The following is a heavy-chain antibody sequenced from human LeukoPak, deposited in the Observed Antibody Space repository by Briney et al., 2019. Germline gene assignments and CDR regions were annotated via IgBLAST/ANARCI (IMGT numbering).Heavy chain of an antibody. V-gene: IGHV3-21*01. CDR2: ISSSSNFI. J-gene: IGHJ3*02. CDR1: GFTFSSYS. Sequence: GGSLRLSCAASGFTFSSYSMNWVRQAPGKGLEWVSSISSSSNFIYYADSVKGRVTISRDNAKNSLYLQMNILRAEDTAVYYCARDHAYAFDIWGQGTLVTVSS. CDR3: ARDHAYAFDI. D-gene: IGHD2-2*01.